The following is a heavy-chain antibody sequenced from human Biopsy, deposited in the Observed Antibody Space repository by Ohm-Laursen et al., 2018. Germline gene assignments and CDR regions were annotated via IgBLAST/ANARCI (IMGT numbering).Heavy chain of an antibody. V-gene: IGHV4-34*01. CDR3: ARGSNEYGGLYFPH. CDR2: ISHTGST. CDR1: NVSFSSFY. D-gene: IGHD4-23*01. J-gene: IGHJ1*01. Sequence: SETLSLTCAVYNVSFSSFYWSWIRQPPGKGLEWIGEISHTGSTNYNPSLKSRVTLSTDTSETQFSLRLSSVTAADTAVYYCARGSNEYGGLYFPHWGQGTLVTVSS.